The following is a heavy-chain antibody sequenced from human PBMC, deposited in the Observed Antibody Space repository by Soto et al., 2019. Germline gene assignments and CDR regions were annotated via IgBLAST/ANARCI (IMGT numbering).Heavy chain of an antibody. J-gene: IGHJ4*02. CDR2: ISGSGGST. V-gene: IGHV3-23*01. CDR1: GFTFSSYA. D-gene: IGHD3-10*01. Sequence: EVQLLESGGGLVQPGGPLRLSCAASGFTFSSYAMSWVRQAPGKGLEWVSRISGSGGSTYYADSVKGRFTISRDNSKNTLYLQMNSLRAEDTAVYYCAKEGVRDYGSGLDYWGQGTLVTVSS. CDR3: AKEGVRDYGSGLDY.